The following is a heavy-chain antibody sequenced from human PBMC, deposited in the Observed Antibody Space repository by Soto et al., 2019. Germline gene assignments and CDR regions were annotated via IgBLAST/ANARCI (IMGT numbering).Heavy chain of an antibody. V-gene: IGHV1-69*12. Sequence: QVQLVQSGAEVKKPGSSVKVSCKASGGTFSSYAISWVRQAPGQGLEWMGGIIPIFGTANYAQKFQGRVTIAADESTSTAAMELSSLRSEDTAVYYCARDGRGESYYGSGSHNCFDPWGQGTLVTVSS. J-gene: IGHJ5*02. D-gene: IGHD3-10*01. CDR2: IIPIFGTA. CDR1: GGTFSSYA. CDR3: ARDGRGESYYGSGSHNCFDP.